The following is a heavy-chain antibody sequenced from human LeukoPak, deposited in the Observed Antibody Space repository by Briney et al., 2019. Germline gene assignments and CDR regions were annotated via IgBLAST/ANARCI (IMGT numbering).Heavy chain of an antibody. CDR2: IKQDGSEK. D-gene: IGHD4-17*01. Sequence: GGSLRLSCAASGFIFRSHWMTWFRQAPGRGLEWVAHIKQDGSEKHYVDSVEGRFTLSRDDAKNSLYLQMNSLRVDDTAVYYCARRPNYGARVDYLDYWGQGTLVTVSS. J-gene: IGHJ4*02. CDR3: ARRPNYGARVDYLDY. CDR1: GFIFRSHW. V-gene: IGHV3-7*01.